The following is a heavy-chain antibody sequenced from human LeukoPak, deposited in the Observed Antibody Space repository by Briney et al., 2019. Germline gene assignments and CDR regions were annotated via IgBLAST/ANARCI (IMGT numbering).Heavy chain of an antibody. D-gene: IGHD6-13*01. J-gene: IGHJ6*03. CDR2: IYTSGST. CDR1: GGSISSYY. V-gene: IGHV4-4*07. CDR3: AREQLVLYYHYYYMDV. Sequence: SETLSLTCTVSGGSISSYYWSWIRQPAGKGLEWIGRIYTSGSTNYNPSLKSRVTMSVDTSKNQFSLKLSSVTAADTAVYYCAREQLVLYYHYYYMDVWGKGTTVTVSS.